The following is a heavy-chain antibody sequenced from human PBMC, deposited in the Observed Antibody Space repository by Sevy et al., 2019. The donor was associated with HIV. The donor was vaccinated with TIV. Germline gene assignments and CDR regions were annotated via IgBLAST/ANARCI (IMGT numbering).Heavy chain of an antibody. J-gene: IGHJ4*02. Sequence: GGSLRLSCSASGFTFSSYAMHWVRQAPGKGLEYVSAISSNGGSTYYADSVKGRFTISRDNSKNTLYLQMSSLRAEDTAVYYCVKDSSSYDSGGYYEGFGLWGQGALVTVSS. CDR2: ISSNGGST. CDR1: GFTFSSYA. CDR3: VKDSSSYDSGGYYEGFGL. V-gene: IGHV3-64D*06. D-gene: IGHD3-22*01.